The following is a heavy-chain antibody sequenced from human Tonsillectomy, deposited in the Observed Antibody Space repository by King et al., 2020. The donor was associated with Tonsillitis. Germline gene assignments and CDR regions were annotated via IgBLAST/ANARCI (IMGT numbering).Heavy chain of an antibody. D-gene: IGHD3-22*01. CDR2: IYYSGST. J-gene: IGHJ4*02. CDR3: GRLDVYYYDSSGYYYFDY. Sequence: QLQESGPGLVKPSETLSLTCTVSGGSISSYYWSWIRQPPGKGLEWIGYIYYSGSTNYNPSLKSRVTISVDTSKNQFSLKLSSVTAADTALYYCGRLDVYYYDSSGYYYFDYWGQGTLVTVSS. V-gene: IGHV4-59*01. CDR1: GGSISSYY.